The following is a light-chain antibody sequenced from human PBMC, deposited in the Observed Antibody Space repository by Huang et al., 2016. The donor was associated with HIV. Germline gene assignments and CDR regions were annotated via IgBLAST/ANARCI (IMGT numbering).Light chain of an antibody. CDR1: QSLQNNNGYND. Sequence: DIVMTQSPISLPVTPGQPASISCRSSQSLQNNNGYNDLDWYVQKPGQSPRLLIYMGSNLASGVPDRFSGSGAGTDFTLKISRVDAEDVGVYYCMQALQTSFTFGGGTKVEIK. CDR2: MGS. CDR3: MQALQTSFT. V-gene: IGKV2-28*01. J-gene: IGKJ4*01.